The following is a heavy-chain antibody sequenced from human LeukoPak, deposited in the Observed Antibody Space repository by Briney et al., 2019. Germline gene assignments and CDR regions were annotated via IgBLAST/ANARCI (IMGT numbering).Heavy chain of an antibody. V-gene: IGHV3-7*05. J-gene: IGHJ3*02. D-gene: IGHD1-26*01. CDR1: GFTFSDFW. Sequence: GGSLRLSCAASGFTFSDFWMSWVRQAPGKGLEWVANIKEDGTEKYYVDSVRGRLTISRDNAKNSLFLQMNSLRPEDTAVYYCARDPSGKDAFDIWGQGTKVTVSS. CDR2: IKEDGTEK. CDR3: ARDPSGKDAFDI.